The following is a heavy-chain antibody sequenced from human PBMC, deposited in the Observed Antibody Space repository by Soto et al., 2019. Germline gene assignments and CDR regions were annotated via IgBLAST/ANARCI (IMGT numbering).Heavy chain of an antibody. D-gene: IGHD3-3*01. V-gene: IGHV1-69*13. CDR1: GGTFSSYA. Sequence: SVKVSCKASGGTFSSYAISWVRQAPGQGLEWMGGIIPIFGTANYAQKFQGRVMITADESTSTAYMELSSLRSEDTAVYYCARDTRRSGYYDYWGQGTLVTVSS. CDR2: IIPIFGTA. J-gene: IGHJ4*02. CDR3: ARDTRRSGYYDY.